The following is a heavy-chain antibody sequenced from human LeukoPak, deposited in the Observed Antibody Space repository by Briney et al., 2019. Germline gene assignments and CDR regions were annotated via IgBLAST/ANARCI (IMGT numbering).Heavy chain of an antibody. CDR2: ISSSSTYI. CDR3: ARDPGATGHYNFDC. J-gene: IGHJ4*02. D-gene: IGHD1-26*01. V-gene: IGHV3-21*01. CDR1: GFTFSSYT. Sequence: PGGSLRLSCAASGFTFSSYTMNWVRQAPGKGLEWVSSISSSSTYIYYADSMRGRFTISRDNAKNSLYLQMNNLRAEDTAVYYCARDPGATGHYNFDCWGQGTLVTVSS.